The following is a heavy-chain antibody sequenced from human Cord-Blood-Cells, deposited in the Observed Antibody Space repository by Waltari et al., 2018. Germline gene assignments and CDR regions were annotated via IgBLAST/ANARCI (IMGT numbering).Heavy chain of an antibody. CDR1: GFTVSSNY. J-gene: IGHJ6*02. V-gene: IGHV3-66*01. CDR3: ARDSYCSGGSCYYYGMDV. CDR2: IYSGGST. D-gene: IGHD2-15*01. Sequence: EVQLVESGGGLVQPGGSLRLSCAASGFTVSSNYMSWCRQAPGKGLAWVSVIYSGGSTYYADSVKGRFTISRDNSKNTLYLQMNSLRAEDTAVYYCARDSYCSGGSCYYYGMDVWGQGTTVTVSS.